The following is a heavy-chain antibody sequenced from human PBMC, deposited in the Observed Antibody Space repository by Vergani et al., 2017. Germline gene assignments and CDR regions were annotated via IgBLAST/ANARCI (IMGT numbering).Heavy chain of an antibody. CDR3: ARAPLRYFDWLPQGYFDY. J-gene: IGHJ4*02. CDR2: IYYSGST. V-gene: IGHV4-59*08. D-gene: IGHD3-9*01. Sequence: QVQLQESGPGLVKPSETLSLTCTVSGGSISSSYWSWIRQPPGKGLEWIGYIYYSGSTNYNPSLKSRVTISVDTSKNQFSLKLSSVTAADTAVYYCARAPLRYFDWLPQGYFDYWGQGTLVTVSS. CDR1: GGSISSSY.